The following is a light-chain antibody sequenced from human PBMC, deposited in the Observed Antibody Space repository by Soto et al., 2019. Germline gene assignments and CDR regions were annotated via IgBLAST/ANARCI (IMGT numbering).Light chain of an antibody. CDR2: EVS. J-gene: IGLJ2*01. Sequence: QSALTQPASVSGSPGQSITISCTGTSSDVGDYNYVSWYQQHPGKVPKLMIYEVSNRPSGVSDRFSGSKSGNTASLTISGLQAEDEADYYCSSYATTGRWLFGGGTKLTVL. CDR1: SSDVGDYNY. V-gene: IGLV2-14*01. CDR3: SSYATTGRWL.